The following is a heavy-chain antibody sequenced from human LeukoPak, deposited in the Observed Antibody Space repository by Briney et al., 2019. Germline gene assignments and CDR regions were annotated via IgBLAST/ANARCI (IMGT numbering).Heavy chain of an antibody. V-gene: IGHV1-2*02. D-gene: IGHD3-10*01. CDR1: GYTFTGYY. Sequence: VASVKVSCKASGYTFTGYYIHWGRQAPGQGPEWMGWINPHSGATNYAQKFQGRVTMTRDTSISTAFMELSSLRSDDTAMYYCSRDLLMYYSGSGESTWGQGTQVTVSS. J-gene: IGHJ5*02. CDR3: SRDLLMYYSGSGEST. CDR2: INPHSGAT.